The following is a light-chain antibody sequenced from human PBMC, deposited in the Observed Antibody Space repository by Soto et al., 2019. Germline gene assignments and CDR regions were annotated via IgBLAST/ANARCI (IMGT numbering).Light chain of an antibody. Sequence: DIQMTQSPSTLSAPVGDRVTITCRASQSISSWLAWYQQKPGKAPKLLIYKASTLKSGVPSRFSGSGSGTEFTLTISSLQPDDFATYYCQHYNSYSEAFGQGTKVDI. CDR1: QSISSW. J-gene: IGKJ1*01. CDR2: KAS. CDR3: QHYNSYSEA. V-gene: IGKV1-5*03.